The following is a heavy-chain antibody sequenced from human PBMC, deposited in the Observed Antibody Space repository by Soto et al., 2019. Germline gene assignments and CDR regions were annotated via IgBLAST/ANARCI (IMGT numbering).Heavy chain of an antibody. CDR2: MNPSGRNT. Sequence: QVQLVQSGAEVKKPGASVQVSCKASGLAFPIDDIIWVRQTIGQGLEFMGWMNPSGRNTGYTQKFQGRATFTWNTPTNTAYMDLSGLRSEDTAVYYCATYRTKVSVAFDVWGQGTMVTVSS. V-gene: IGHV1-8*01. D-gene: IGHD2-21*01. CDR1: GLAFPIDD. CDR3: ATYRTKVSVAFDV. J-gene: IGHJ3*01.